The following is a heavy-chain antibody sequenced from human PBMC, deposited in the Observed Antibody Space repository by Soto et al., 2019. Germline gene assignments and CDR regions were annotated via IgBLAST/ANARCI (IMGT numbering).Heavy chain of an antibody. V-gene: IGHV1-18*01. D-gene: IGHD3-10*01. CDR3: ARDLDYYGSGSPAENWFDP. J-gene: IGHJ5*02. CDR1: GYTFTSYG. Sequence: ASVKVSCKASGYTFTSYGISWVRQAPGQGLEWMGRINPCNGNTSYAQKFQGRVTMTTDTSTSTVYMELSSLRSEDTAVYYCARDLDYYGSGSPAENWFDPWGQGTLVTVSS. CDR2: INPCNGNT.